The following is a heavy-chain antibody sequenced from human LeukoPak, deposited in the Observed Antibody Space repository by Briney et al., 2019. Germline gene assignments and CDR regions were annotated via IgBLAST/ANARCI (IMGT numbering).Heavy chain of an antibody. CDR2: ISSSSSTI. CDR1: GFTFSSYS. J-gene: IGHJ6*02. D-gene: IGHD2-15*01. CDR3: ARDSDNYGMDV. Sequence: GGSLRLSCAASGFTFSSYSMNWVRQAPGKGLEWVSYISSSSSTIYYADSVKGRFTISRDNAKNSLYLQMNSLRAEDTAVHYCARDSDNYGMDVWGQGTTVTVSS. V-gene: IGHV3-48*01.